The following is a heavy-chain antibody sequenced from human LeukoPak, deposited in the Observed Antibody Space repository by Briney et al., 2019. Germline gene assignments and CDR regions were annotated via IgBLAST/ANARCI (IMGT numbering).Heavy chain of an antibody. CDR1: GGSISSYY. CDR2: IYTSGST. V-gene: IGHV4-4*07. CDR3: ARDPTQYLRYGHFDS. J-gene: IGHJ4*02. Sequence: SETLSLTCTVSGGSISSYYWSWIRQPAGKGLEWIGRIYTSGSTNYNPSLKSRVTMSVDTSKNQFSLKLSSVTAADTAVYYCARDPTQYLRYGHFDSWGQGILVTVSS. D-gene: IGHD4-17*01.